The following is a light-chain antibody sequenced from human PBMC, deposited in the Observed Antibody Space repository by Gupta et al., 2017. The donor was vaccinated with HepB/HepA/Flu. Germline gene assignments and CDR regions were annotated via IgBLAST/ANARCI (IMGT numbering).Light chain of an antibody. Sequence: EIVLTQSQATLSLSTGERATLSCRASQSVSFNLAWYQQKPGQAPRLLIYDASNRGTGIPPMFSGSVSGTDFTLTISSLEPEDFAVYYCQQRYNWPRTFGQGTKVEIK. V-gene: IGKV3-11*01. J-gene: IGKJ1*01. CDR3: QQRYNWPRT. CDR2: DAS. CDR1: QSVSFN.